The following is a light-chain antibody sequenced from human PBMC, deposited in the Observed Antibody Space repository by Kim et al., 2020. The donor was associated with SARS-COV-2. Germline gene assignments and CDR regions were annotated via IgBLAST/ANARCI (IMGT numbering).Light chain of an antibody. CDR2: DVS. V-gene: IGLV2-14*01. CDR1: SSDINEYNY. J-gene: IGLJ1*01. CDR3: SSYTIRNSLV. Sequence: QSALTQPASVSGSPGQSITISCTGTSSDINEYNYVSWYQQHPGKAPILIIYDVSKQPSGVSNRFSGSKSGNTASLTISGLQSEDEGDYYCSSYTIRNSLVFGTGTKVTVL.